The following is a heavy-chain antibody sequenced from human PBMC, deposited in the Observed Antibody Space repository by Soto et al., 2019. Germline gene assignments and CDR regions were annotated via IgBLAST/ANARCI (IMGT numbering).Heavy chain of an antibody. Sequence: SCQGSGGPLSRFSISWGGEGPGQGLEWMGGIIPIFGTANYAQKFQGRVTITADESTSTAYMELSSLRSEDTAVYYCAKSRSFGVVSDGMDVWGQGTTVTVSS. CDR1: GGPLSRFS. CDR3: AKSRSFGVVSDGMDV. V-gene: IGHV1-69*01. CDR2: IIPIFGTA. J-gene: IGHJ6*02. D-gene: IGHD3-3*01.